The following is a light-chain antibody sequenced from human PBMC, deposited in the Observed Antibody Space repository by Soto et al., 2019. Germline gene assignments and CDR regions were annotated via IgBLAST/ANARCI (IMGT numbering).Light chain of an antibody. CDR2: LTS. CDR3: KQSSTTPWT. J-gene: IGKJ1*01. V-gene: IGKV1-39*01. CDR1: QSISTY. Sequence: DIQMTQSPYSLSASVGDRITITCRASQSISTYLNWFQQKPGRAPKLLIYLTSTLESGVPSMFSGSGSGTDLNLTISSLQHEDFATYHCKQSSTTPWTFGQGTKVDVK.